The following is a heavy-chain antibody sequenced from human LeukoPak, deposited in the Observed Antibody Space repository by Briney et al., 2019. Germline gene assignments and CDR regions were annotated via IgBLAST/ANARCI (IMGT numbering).Heavy chain of an antibody. CDR2: INHSGST. CDR3: ARTWIQLWFFGHWFDP. D-gene: IGHD5-18*01. J-gene: IGHJ5*02. V-gene: IGHV4-34*01. CDR1: GGSFSGYY. Sequence: PSETLSLTCAVYGGSFSGYYWSWIRQPPGKGLEWIGEINHSGSTNYNPSLKSRVTISVDTSKNQFSLKLSSVTAADTAVYYCARTWIQLWFFGHWFDPWGQGTLVTVSS.